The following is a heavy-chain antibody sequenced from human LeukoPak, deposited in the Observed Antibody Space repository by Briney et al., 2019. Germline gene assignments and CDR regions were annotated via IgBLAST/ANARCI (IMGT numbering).Heavy chain of an antibody. D-gene: IGHD1-1*01. Sequence: GGSLRLSCAASGFTVSSKYMSCVRQAPGKGLEWASVIYSGGSTYYADSVRGRFTISRDNSKNTLYLQMNSLRAEDTAVYYCARHTNDDLLNTFDSWGQGTLVTVSS. CDR1: GFTVSSKY. J-gene: IGHJ4*02. CDR3: ARHTNDDLLNTFDS. CDR2: IYSGGST. V-gene: IGHV3-53*01.